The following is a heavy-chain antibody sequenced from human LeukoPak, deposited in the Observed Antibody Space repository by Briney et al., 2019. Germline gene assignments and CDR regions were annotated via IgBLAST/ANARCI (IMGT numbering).Heavy chain of an antibody. J-gene: IGHJ5*02. D-gene: IGHD1-1*01. V-gene: IGHV1-18*01. CDR1: GYTFTSYG. CDR3: ARGWERYNWNQEWFDP. CDR2: ISAYNGNT. Sequence: ASVKVSCKASGYTFTSYGISWVRQAPGQGLEWMGWISAYNGNTNYAQKLQGRVTMTTDTSTSTAYMELRSLRSDDTAVYYCARGWERYNWNQEWFDPWGQGTLVTVSS.